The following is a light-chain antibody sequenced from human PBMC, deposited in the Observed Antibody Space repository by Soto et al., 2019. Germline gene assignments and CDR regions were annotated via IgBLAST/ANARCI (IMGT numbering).Light chain of an antibody. Sequence: DIQMTQSPSSLSASVGDRVTITCRASQSISSYLNWYQQKPGKAPKLLIYAASSLQSGVPSRFSGSGSGTDFTLTISSLQPEDFATYYCQQSYSTPMYTFGQGTMVDIK. CDR1: QSISSY. CDR2: AAS. J-gene: IGKJ2*01. V-gene: IGKV1-39*01. CDR3: QQSYSTPMYT.